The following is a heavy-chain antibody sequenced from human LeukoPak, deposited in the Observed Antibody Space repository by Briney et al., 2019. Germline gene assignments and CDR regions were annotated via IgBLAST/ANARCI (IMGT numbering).Heavy chain of an antibody. J-gene: IGHJ4*02. V-gene: IGHV3-23*01. D-gene: IGHD3-22*01. CDR3: AKGGKRREYYYDSSGYPPDY. CDR2: INGSGGST. Sequence: GGSLRLSGAAPGFPFSSYAMSWVRQAPGKGLEWGSAINGSGGSTYYAASVKGRFTISRDNSKNTLYLQMNSLRAEDTAVYYCAKGGKRREYYYDSSGYPPDYWGQGTLVTVSS. CDR1: GFPFSSYA.